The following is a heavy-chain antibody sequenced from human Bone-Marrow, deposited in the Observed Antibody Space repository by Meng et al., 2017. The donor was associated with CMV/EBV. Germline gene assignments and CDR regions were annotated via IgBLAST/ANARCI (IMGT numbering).Heavy chain of an antibody. CDR1: GYSFSNYG. Sequence: ASVKVSCKASGYSFSNYGITWVRQAPGQGLEWMGWITTLNGDTNYAQKLQGRVTMTTDTSTSTAYMELRSLRSEDTAVYYCARGSIAAAGPSPYYYYGMDVWGQGTTVTVS. J-gene: IGHJ6*02. CDR3: ARGSIAAAGPSPYYYYGMDV. CDR2: ITTLNGDT. V-gene: IGHV1-18*01. D-gene: IGHD6-13*01.